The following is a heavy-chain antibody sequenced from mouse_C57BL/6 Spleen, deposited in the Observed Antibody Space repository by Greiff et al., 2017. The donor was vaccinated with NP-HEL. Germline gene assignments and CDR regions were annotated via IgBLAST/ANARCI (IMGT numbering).Heavy chain of an antibody. CDR2: INPNNGGT. CDR1: GYTFTDYN. Sequence: EVQLQQSGPELVKPGASVKMSCKASGYTFTDYNMHWVKQSHGKSLEWIGYINPNNGGTSYNQKFKGKATLTVNKSSSTAYMELGSLTSEDSAVYYCASGNNPAWFAYWGQGTLVTVSA. CDR3: ASGNNPAWFAY. J-gene: IGHJ3*01. V-gene: IGHV1-22*01. D-gene: IGHD1-3*01.